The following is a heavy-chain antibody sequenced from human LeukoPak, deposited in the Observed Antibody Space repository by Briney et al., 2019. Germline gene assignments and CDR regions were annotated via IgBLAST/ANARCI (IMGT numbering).Heavy chain of an antibody. J-gene: IGHJ4*02. CDR3: ARTDMTEYYFDY. CDR1: GYTFTGYC. V-gene: IGHV1-2*02. Sequence: ASVKVSCKASGYTFTGYCMHWVRQAPGQGLEWMGWINPNSGGTNYAQKFQGRVTMTRDTSISTAYMELSRLRSDDTAVYYCARTDMTEYYFDYWGQGTLVTVSS. CDR2: INPNSGGT.